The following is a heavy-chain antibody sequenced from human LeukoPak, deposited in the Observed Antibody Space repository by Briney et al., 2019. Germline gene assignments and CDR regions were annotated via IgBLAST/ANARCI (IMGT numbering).Heavy chain of an antibody. J-gene: IGHJ2*01. CDR2: ISGSGGTT. CDR1: GFTFSDYA. CDR3: VTSRRTGTYLEGYFDL. D-gene: IGHD1-26*01. Sequence: GGSLRLSCAASGFTFSDYAMSWVRQAPGKGLEWVSTISGSGGTTYYADSVKGRFTISRDNSKNTLHLQMNTLIAEDTAIFYCVTSRRTGTYLEGYFDLWGRGTLVTVSS. V-gene: IGHV3-23*01.